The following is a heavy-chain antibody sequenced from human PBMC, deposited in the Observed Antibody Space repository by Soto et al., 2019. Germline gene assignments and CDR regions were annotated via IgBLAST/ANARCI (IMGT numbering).Heavy chain of an antibody. D-gene: IGHD4-17*01. Sequence: SGPTLVNPTQTLTLTCTFSGFSLGTSGMCVSWIRQPPGKALEWLALIDWDDDKYYSTSLKTRLTISKDTSKNQVVLTMTNMDPVDTATYYCARIYGPYYYYGMDVWGQGTTVTVSS. CDR1: GFSLGTSGMC. J-gene: IGHJ6*02. V-gene: IGHV2-70*01. CDR2: IDWDDDK. CDR3: ARIYGPYYYYGMDV.